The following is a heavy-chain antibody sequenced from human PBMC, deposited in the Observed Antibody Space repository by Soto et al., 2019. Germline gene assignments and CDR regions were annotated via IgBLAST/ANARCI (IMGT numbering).Heavy chain of an antibody. CDR2: IYHSGST. Sequence: SETLSLTCAVSGGSISSSNWWSWVRQPPGKGLEWIGKIYHSGSTNYNPSLKSQVTISVDKSKNKFSLKLSSVTAADTAVYYCARVYMVRGTIIRYFDYWGQGTLVTVSS. CDR1: GGSISSSNW. J-gene: IGHJ4*02. V-gene: IGHV4-4*02. D-gene: IGHD3-10*01. CDR3: ARVYMVRGTIIRYFDY.